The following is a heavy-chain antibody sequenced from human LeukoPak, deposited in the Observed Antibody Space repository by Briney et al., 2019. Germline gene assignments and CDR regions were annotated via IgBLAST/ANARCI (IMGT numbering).Heavy chain of an antibody. D-gene: IGHD1-26*01. CDR2: ISAYNGNT. V-gene: IGHV1-18*01. CDR3: ASGSYSEAHFDY. CDR1: GYTFTSYG. J-gene: IGHJ4*02. Sequence: GASVKVSFRASGYTFTSYGISWVRQAPGQGLEWMGWISAYNGNTDYAQKLQGRVTMTTDTSTSTAYMELRSLRSDDTAVYYCASGSYSEAHFDYWGQGTLVTVSS.